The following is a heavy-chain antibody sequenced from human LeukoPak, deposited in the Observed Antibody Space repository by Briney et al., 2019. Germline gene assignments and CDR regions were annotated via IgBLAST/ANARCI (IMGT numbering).Heavy chain of an antibody. J-gene: IGHJ4*02. CDR1: GFTFSRYA. D-gene: IGHD6-19*01. Sequence: PGGSLRLSCAASGFTFSRYALHWVRQAPGKGLEWVAVISSDGSNKNYAGSVEGRFTISRDNYNNTLRLQMNSLRAEDTAVYYCARTDISGWSRPLDCWGQGTLVTVSS. CDR2: ISSDGSNK. V-gene: IGHV3-30-3*01. CDR3: ARTDISGWSRPLDC.